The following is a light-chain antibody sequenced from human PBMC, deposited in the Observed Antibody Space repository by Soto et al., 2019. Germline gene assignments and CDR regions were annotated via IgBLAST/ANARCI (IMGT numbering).Light chain of an antibody. V-gene: IGKV3-20*01. Sequence: DIVLTQSPGTLSLSPGERATLACRASPSVSNNYLAWYQQKPGQAPRLLIYGASTRATGIPDRFSGSGSGPAFPRPISRLEPEDFAVYYCQHYGSSPPFTFGPGTTVDIK. CDR3: QHYGSSPPFT. CDR2: GAS. J-gene: IGKJ3*01. CDR1: PSVSNNY.